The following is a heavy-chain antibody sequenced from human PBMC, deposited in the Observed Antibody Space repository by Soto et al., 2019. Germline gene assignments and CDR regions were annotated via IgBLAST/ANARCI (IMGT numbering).Heavy chain of an antibody. Sequence: SETPSLTCTVSGGSISSYYWSWIRQPPGKGLEWIGYIYYSGSTNYNPSLKSRVTISVDTSKNQFSLKLSSVTAADTAVYYCAREAGTWHLPLNWFDPWGQGTLVTVSS. V-gene: IGHV4-59*12. D-gene: IGHD6-19*01. CDR3: AREAGTWHLPLNWFDP. CDR1: GGSISSYY. CDR2: IYYSGST. J-gene: IGHJ5*02.